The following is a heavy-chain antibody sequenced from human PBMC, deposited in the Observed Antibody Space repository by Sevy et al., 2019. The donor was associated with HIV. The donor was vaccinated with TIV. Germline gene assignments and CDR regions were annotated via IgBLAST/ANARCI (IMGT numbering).Heavy chain of an antibody. CDR2: IYHSGST. Sequence: SETLSLTCAVSGYSISSGYYWGWIRQPPGKRLEWIGSIYHSGSTYYNPSLKSRVTISVDTSKNQFSLRLSSVTAADTAVYYCARLFGVRYFDWLSHIDYWGQGTLVTVSS. V-gene: IGHV4-38-2*01. CDR3: ARLFGVRYFDWLSHIDY. D-gene: IGHD3-9*01. CDR1: GYSISSGYY. J-gene: IGHJ4*02.